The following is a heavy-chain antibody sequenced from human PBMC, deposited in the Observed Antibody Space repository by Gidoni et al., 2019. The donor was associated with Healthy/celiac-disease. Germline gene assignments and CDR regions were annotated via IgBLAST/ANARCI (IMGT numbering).Heavy chain of an antibody. CDR2: ISSSSSTI. CDR3: ARDPKRRGSGWSKHYYYGMDV. V-gene: IGHV3-48*02. Sequence: EVQLVESGGGLVQPGGSLRLSCAASGFTFSSYSMNWVRQAPGKGLEWVSYISSSSSTIYYADSVKGRFTISRDNAKNSRYLQMNSLRDEDTAVYYCARDPKRRGSGWSKHYYYGMDVWGQGTTVTVSS. D-gene: IGHD6-19*01. J-gene: IGHJ6*02. CDR1: GFTFSSYS.